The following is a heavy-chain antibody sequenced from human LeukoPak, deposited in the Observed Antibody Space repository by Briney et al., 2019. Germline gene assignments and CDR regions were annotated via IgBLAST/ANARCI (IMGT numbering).Heavy chain of an antibody. D-gene: IGHD3-22*01. Sequence: PGGSLRLSCAASGFTFSSYGMHWVRQAPGKGLGWVGFIRYDGSNKYYADSVKGRFTISRDNSKNTLYLQMNSLRAEDTAVYYCAKDRLYYYDNSGYCLDYWGQGTLVTVSS. J-gene: IGHJ4*02. CDR1: GFTFSSYG. V-gene: IGHV3-30*02. CDR2: IRYDGSNK. CDR3: AKDRLYYYDNSGYCLDY.